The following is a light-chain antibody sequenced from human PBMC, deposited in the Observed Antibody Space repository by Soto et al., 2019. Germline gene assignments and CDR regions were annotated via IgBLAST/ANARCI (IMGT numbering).Light chain of an antibody. CDR2: GAS. CDR3: QQYGTSPLT. V-gene: IGKV3-20*01. CDR1: QSVSSTY. J-gene: IGKJ4*01. Sequence: SVLPQSPGTLSFSPGERATVSCRASQSVSSTYLAWYQQKPGQAPRLLIYGASSRATGIPDRFSGSGSGTDFTLTISRLEPEDFAVYYCQQYGTSPLTFGGGTKLDIK.